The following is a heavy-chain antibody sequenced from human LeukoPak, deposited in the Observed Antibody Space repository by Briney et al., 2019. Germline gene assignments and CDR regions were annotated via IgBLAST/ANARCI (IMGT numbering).Heavy chain of an antibody. CDR1: GGSFSGYY. D-gene: IGHD1-26*01. V-gene: IGHV4-34*01. CDR2: INHSGST. CDR3: ARGASGSSP. Sequence: SETLSLTCAVYGGSFSGYYWSWIRQPPGKGLEWIGEINHSGSTNYNPSLKCRVTISVDTSKNQFSLKLSSVTAADTAVYYCARGASGSSPWGQGTLVTVSS. J-gene: IGHJ5*02.